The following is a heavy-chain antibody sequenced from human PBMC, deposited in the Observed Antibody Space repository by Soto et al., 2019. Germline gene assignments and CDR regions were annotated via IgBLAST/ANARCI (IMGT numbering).Heavy chain of an antibody. V-gene: IGHV1-3*01. CDR1: GFTFTMYA. CDR2: INAGNGNT. D-gene: IGHD6-19*01. J-gene: IGHJ1*01. Sequence: ASVKVSCKASGFTFTMYAIHWVRQAPRQRFEWMGWINAGNGNTKCSQKFQGRVTITRDTSASTVYMEMSSLTSEDTAVYYCEREFHSLSISWREFFQPWGQGTLVTVSS. CDR3: EREFHSLSISWREFFQP.